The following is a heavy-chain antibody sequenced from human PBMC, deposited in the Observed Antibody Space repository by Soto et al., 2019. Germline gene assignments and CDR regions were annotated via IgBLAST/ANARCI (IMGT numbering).Heavy chain of an antibody. CDR2: IYYSGST. Sequence: QVQLQESGPGLVKPSQTLSLTCTVSGGSISSGGYYWSWIRQHPGKGLEWIGYIYYSGSTYYNPSLKSRVTISVDTSKNQFSLKLSSVTAADTAVYFCATRTDIAVVPAAMPVGAFDIWGQGTMVTVSS. CDR1: GGSISSGGYY. D-gene: IGHD2-2*01. J-gene: IGHJ3*02. V-gene: IGHV4-31*03. CDR3: ATRTDIAVVPAAMPVGAFDI.